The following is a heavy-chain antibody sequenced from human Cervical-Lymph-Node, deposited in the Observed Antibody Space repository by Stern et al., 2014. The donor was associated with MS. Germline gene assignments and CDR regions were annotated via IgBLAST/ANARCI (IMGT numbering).Heavy chain of an antibody. CDR2: ISWNSGSI. J-gene: IGHJ4*02. Sequence: EVQLVESGGGLVQPGRSLRLSCAASGFTFDDYAMHWVRQAPGKGLEWVSGISWNSGSIGYADSVKGRFTISRDNAKNSLYLQMNSLRAEDTALYYCAKERIAARGFDYWGQGTLVTVSS. CDR3: AKERIAARGFDY. CDR1: GFTFDDYA. D-gene: IGHD6-6*01. V-gene: IGHV3-9*01.